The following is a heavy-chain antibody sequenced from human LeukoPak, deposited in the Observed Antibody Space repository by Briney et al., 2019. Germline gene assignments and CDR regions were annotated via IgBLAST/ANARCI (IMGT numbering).Heavy chain of an antibody. D-gene: IGHD2-21*02. J-gene: IGHJ4*02. CDR1: GFTFSSYE. Sequence: GGSLRLSCAASGFTFSSYEMNWVRQAPGKGLEWVSYINSDGSIIYYADSVKGRFTISRDNGKNSLYLQMNSLRADDTAVYYCARMDRVVTAIPDFHYWGQGTLVTVPS. CDR3: ARMDRVVTAIPDFHY. CDR2: INSDGSII. V-gene: IGHV3-48*03.